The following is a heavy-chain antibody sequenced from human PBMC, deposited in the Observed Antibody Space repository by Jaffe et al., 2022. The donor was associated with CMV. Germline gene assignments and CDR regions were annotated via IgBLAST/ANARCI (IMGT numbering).Heavy chain of an antibody. CDR3: AKEMTDGNSGLYYLDY. J-gene: IGHJ4*02. CDR2: IGASGGGT. D-gene: IGHD3-22*01. V-gene: IGHV3-23*01. Sequence: EVQLLDSGGGLVQPGGSLRLSCTASGFTFSTYAMSWVRQAPGKGLEWVSAIGASGGGTYYADSVKGRFTVSRDNSKNTLYLQMNSLRAEDTAVYYCAKEMTDGNSGLYYLDYWGQGALVTVSS. CDR1: GFTFSTYA.